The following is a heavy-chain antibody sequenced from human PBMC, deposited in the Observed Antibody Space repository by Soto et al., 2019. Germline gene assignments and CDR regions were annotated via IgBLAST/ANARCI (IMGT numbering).Heavy chain of an antibody. V-gene: IGHV4-4*02. CDR2: IYHSGST. CDR3: ARESSPGITIFGVVTRGYYFDY. D-gene: IGHD3-3*01. J-gene: IGHJ4*02. CDR1: GGSISSSNW. Sequence: SETLSLTCAVSGGSISSSNWWSWVRQPPGKGLEWIGEIYHSGSTNYNPSLKSRVTISVDKSKNQFSLKLSSVTAADTAVYYCARESSPGITIFGVVTRGYYFDYWGQGALVTVSS.